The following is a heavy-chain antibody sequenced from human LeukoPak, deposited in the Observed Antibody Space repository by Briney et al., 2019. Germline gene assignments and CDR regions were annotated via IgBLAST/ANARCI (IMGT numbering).Heavy chain of an antibody. CDR3: ARDRSTSPKSWFDP. CDR1: GYTFTSYG. D-gene: IGHD2-2*01. J-gene: IGHJ5*02. V-gene: IGHV1-18*04. CDR2: ISAYNGNT. Sequence: VASVKVSCKASGYTFTSYGISWVRQAPGQGLEWMGWISAYNGNTNYAQKLQGRVTMTTDTSTSTACMELRSLRSDDTAVYYCARDRSTSPKSWFDPWGQGTLVTVSS.